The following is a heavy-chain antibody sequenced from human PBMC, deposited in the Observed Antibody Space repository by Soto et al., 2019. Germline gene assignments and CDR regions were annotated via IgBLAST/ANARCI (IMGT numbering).Heavy chain of an antibody. J-gene: IGHJ6*02. V-gene: IGHV5-51*01. Sequence: GESLKISCKASGYSFTTYWLAWVRQAPGKGLEWVGSISPGESDVRYSPSFRGQVTISADNSITTAYVQWNTLKASDTATYYCARHEQYYYHSYGMDVWGQGTTVTVSS. CDR3: ARHEQYYYHSYGMDV. CDR1: GYSFTTYW. CDR2: ISPGESDV.